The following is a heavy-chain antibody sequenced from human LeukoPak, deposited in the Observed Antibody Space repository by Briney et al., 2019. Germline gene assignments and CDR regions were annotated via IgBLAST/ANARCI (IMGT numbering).Heavy chain of an antibody. J-gene: IGHJ4*02. CDR3: ARDETAALDY. CDR1: GFTFSSYA. V-gene: IGHV3-23*01. CDR2: ISGSGGST. D-gene: IGHD6-13*01. Sequence: GGSLRLSCAASGFTFSSYAMSWVRQAPGKGLEWVSAISGSGGSTYYADSVKGRFTISRDNAKNSLYLQMNSLRAEDTAVYYCARDETAALDYWGQGTLVTVSS.